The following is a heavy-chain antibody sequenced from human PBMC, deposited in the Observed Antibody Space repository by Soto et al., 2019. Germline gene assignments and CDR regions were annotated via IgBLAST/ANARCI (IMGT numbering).Heavy chain of an antibody. CDR2: ISAYNGNT. CDR3: ARDYCSSTSCYTTYYYYYGMDV. Sequence: ASVKVSCKASGYTFTSYGISWVRQAPGQGLEWMGWISAYNGNTNYAQKLQGRVTMTTDTSTSTAYMELRSLRSDDTAVYYCARDYCSSTSCYTTYYYYYGMDVWGQGTTVTVSS. V-gene: IGHV1-18*04. J-gene: IGHJ6*02. D-gene: IGHD2-2*02. CDR1: GYTFTSYG.